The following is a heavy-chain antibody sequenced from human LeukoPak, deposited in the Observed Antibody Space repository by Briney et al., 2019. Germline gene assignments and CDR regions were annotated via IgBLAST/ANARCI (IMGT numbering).Heavy chain of an antibody. V-gene: IGHV3-23*01. Sequence: GGSLRLSCAVSGITLSNYDMSWVRQAPGKGLEWVAGISDCGCRTNYADSVKGRFTISRDNPKNTLYLKMTSLRAEDTAVYFCAKRDVVIRVILVGFHKEAYYFDSWGQGALVTVSS. CDR1: GITLSNYD. CDR2: ISDCGCRT. CDR3: AKRDVVIRVILVGFHKEAYYFDS. D-gene: IGHD3-22*01. J-gene: IGHJ4*02.